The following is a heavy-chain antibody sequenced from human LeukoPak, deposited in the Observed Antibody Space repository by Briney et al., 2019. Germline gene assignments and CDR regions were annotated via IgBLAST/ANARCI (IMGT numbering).Heavy chain of an antibody. D-gene: IGHD3-3*01. CDR2: IWYDGSNK. V-gene: IGHV3-33*06. Sequence: GGSLRLSCAASGFTFSSYGMHWVRQAPGKGLEWVAVIWYDGSNKYYADSVKGRFTISRDNSKNTLYLQMNSLRAEDTAVYYCAKDRGITIFGVVARNLFDYWGQGTLVTVSS. J-gene: IGHJ4*02. CDR3: AKDRGITIFGVVARNLFDY. CDR1: GFTFSSYG.